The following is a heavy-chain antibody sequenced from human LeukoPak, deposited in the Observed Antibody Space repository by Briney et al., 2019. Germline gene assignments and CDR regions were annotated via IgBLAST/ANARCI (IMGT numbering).Heavy chain of an antibody. Sequence: ASVKVSCKASGGTFSSYAISWVRQAPGQGLEWMGGIIPIFGTANYAQKFQGRVTMTRDTSTSTAYMELSRLRFEDTAVYYCARAPRQLSYYYGVDVRGQGTTVTVSS. CDR2: IIPIFGTA. CDR1: GGTFSSYA. D-gene: IGHD5-18*01. CDR3: ARAPRQLSYYYGVDV. V-gene: IGHV1-69*05. J-gene: IGHJ6*02.